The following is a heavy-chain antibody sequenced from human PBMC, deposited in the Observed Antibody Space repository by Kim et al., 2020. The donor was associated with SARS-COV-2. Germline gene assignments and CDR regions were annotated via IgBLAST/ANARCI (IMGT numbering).Heavy chain of an antibody. CDR1: GGSFSGYY. D-gene: IGHD6-19*01. J-gene: IGHJ4*02. CDR2: INHSGST. V-gene: IGHV4-34*01. Sequence: SETLSLTCAVYGGSFSGYYWSWIRQPPGKGLEWIGDINHSGSTIYNPSLKSRVTISVDTSKNQFSLKLISVTAADTALYYCARGEKQWLVSPTIYFDYWGQGTLVTVSS. CDR3: ARGEKQWLVSPTIYFDY.